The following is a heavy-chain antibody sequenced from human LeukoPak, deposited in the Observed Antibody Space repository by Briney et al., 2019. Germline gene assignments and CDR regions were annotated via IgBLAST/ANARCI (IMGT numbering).Heavy chain of an antibody. CDR1: GFTFSSYW. V-gene: IGHV3-74*01. CDR3: ARSVAKVGHYYYYGMDV. D-gene: IGHD5/OR15-5a*01. J-gene: IGHJ6*02. Sequence: GGSLRLPCAASGFTFSSYWMHWVRQAPGKGLVWVSRMNSDGSSTRYADSVKGRFTISRDNAKNTLYLQMNSLRAEDTAVYYCARSVAKVGHYYYYGMDVWGQGTTVTVSS. CDR2: MNSDGSST.